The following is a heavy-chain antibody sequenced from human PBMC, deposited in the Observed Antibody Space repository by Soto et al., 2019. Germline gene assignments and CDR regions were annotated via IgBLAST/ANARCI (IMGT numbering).Heavy chain of an antibody. CDR3: ARDMSGGTYNYYYGMDV. CDR1: GFPFSSYA. J-gene: IGHJ6*02. D-gene: IGHD1-26*01. V-gene: IGHV3-23*01. Sequence: PGGSLILSCAASGFPFSSYAMTWVRPAPGRGLEWVSAISGSGSPTYYADSVKGRFTISRDNSKNTLYLQMNSLRADDTAVYYCARDMSGGTYNYYYGMDVWGQGTTVTVSS. CDR2: ISGSGSPT.